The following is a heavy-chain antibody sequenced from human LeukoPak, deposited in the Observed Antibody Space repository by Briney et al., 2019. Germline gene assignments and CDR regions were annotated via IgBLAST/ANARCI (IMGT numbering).Heavy chain of an antibody. J-gene: IGHJ3*02. CDR1: GYTFTWYY. CDR3: ARDKRAFDI. Sequence: ASVKVSCKAAGYTFTWYYMFWVRQAPGQGLEWMGWISAYNGNTNYAQKLQGRVTMTTDTSTSTAYMELRSLRSDDTAVYYCARDKRAFDIWGQGTMVTVSS. V-gene: IGHV1-18*04. CDR2: ISAYNGNT.